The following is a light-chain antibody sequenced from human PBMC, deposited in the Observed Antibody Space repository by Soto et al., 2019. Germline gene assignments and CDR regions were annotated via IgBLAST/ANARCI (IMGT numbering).Light chain of an antibody. CDR3: QQRSSWPLS. V-gene: IGKV3-11*01. J-gene: IGKJ4*01. CDR2: DAS. Sequence: EIVLTQSPATLSLSPGERASLSCRASQSVSSYLAWYQQKPSQAPRLLIYDASNRATGIPARFSGIGSGTDFTLTISSLEPEDFAVYYCQQRSSWPLSFGGGTTVEIK. CDR1: QSVSSY.